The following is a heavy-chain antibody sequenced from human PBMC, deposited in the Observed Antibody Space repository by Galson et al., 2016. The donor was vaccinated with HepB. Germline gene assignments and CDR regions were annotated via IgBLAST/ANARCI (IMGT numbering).Heavy chain of an antibody. V-gene: IGHV3-30*18. Sequence: SLRLSCAASGLTFSNYAMHWVRQAPGKGLEWVTVISFDGSDKHYVDSVKGRFTISRDNFKNILYLQMDSLRTEDTAVYYCAKDRRRGSSTWYGHMDDWGQGTLVTVSS. D-gene: IGHD6-13*01. J-gene: IGHJ4*02. CDR3: AKDRRRGSSTWYGHMDD. CDR1: GLTFSNYA. CDR2: ISFDGSDK.